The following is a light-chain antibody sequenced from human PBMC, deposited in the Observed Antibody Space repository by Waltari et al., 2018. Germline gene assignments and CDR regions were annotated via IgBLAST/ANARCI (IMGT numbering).Light chain of an antibody. Sequence: QSALTQPRSVSGSPGQSVTISYTGTSSDVGGYNYVSWFQQHPGKAPKLMIHDVSKRPSGVPDRFSGSKSGNTASLTISGLQADDETDYYCCSYAGRYTWVFGGGTKLTVL. CDR3: CSYAGRYTWV. J-gene: IGLJ3*02. V-gene: IGLV2-11*01. CDR1: SSDVGGYNY. CDR2: DVS.